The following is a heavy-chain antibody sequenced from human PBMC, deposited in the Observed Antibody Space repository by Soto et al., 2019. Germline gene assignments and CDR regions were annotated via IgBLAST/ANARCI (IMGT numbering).Heavy chain of an antibody. CDR1: GGTFSSYA. V-gene: IGHV1-69*13. CDR2: IIPIFGTA. Sequence: SVKVSRKASGGTFSSYAISWVRQAPGQGLEWMGGIIPIFGTANYAQKFQGRVTITADESTSTAYMELSSLRSEDTAVYYCARDPDCSGGSCYPHLEGFDPWGQGTLVTVSS. CDR3: ARDPDCSGGSCYPHLEGFDP. D-gene: IGHD2-15*01. J-gene: IGHJ5*02.